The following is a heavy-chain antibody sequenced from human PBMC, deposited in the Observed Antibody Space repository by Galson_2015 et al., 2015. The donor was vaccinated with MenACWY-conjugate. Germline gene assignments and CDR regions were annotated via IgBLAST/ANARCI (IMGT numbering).Heavy chain of an antibody. V-gene: IGHV3-74*01. CDR1: GFTFTRHW. Sequence: SLRLSCAVSGFTFTRHWTHWVRQVPGKGLVWVSRINRDGTSTTYADSVKGRFTISRDNAKNTLYLQMNSLRVEDTAMYYCVRDRGDTVAVIPADYFDYWGQGTLVTVS. CDR3: VRDRGDTVAVIPADYFDY. J-gene: IGHJ4*02. D-gene: IGHD2-15*01. CDR2: INRDGTST.